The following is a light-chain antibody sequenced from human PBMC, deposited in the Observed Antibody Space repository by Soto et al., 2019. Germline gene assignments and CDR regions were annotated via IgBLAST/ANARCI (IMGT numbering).Light chain of an antibody. J-gene: IGKJ1*01. CDR3: QQNNRYPWT. CDR1: QSIDSW. CDR2: DAS. V-gene: IGKV1-5*01. Sequence: DIQRPQSPSTLSASLVERAPITCRASQSIDSWLAWYQQKPGKAPKLLMYDASSLESGVSSRFSGSGSGTEFTLTISSLQPDDIGTYYCQQNNRYPWTFGQGTKVDIK.